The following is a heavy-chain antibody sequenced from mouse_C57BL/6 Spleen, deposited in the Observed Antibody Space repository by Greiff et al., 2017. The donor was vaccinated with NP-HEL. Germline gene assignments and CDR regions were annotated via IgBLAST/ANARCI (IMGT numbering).Heavy chain of an antibody. CDR2: IYPGDGDT. CDR1: GYAFSSSW. Sequence: QVQLQQSGPELVKPGASVKISCKASGYAFSSSWMNWVKQRPGKGLEWIGRIYPGDGDTNYNGKFKGKATLTADKSSSTAYMQLSSLTSEDSAVYFCARGEITTVVADYWGQGTTLTVSS. J-gene: IGHJ2*01. CDR3: ARGEITTVVADY. D-gene: IGHD1-1*01. V-gene: IGHV1-82*01.